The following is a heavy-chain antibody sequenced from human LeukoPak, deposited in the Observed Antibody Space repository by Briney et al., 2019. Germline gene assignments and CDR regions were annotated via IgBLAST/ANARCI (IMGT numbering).Heavy chain of an antibody. V-gene: IGHV4-39*07. J-gene: IGHJ6*03. Sequence: SETLSLTCTVSGGSISSSSYYWGWIRQPPGKGLEWIGSIYYSGSTNYNPSLKSRVTMSVDTSKNQFSLKLSSVTAADTAVYYCARTGCSGGSCYEGRGYYYYYMDVWGKGTTVTISS. CDR3: ARTGCSGGSCYEGRGYYYYYMDV. D-gene: IGHD2-15*01. CDR1: GGSISSSSYY. CDR2: IYYSGST.